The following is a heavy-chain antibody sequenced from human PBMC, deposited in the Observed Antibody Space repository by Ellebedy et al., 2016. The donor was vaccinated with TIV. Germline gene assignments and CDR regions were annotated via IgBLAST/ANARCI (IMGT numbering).Heavy chain of an antibody. CDR3: ASVEDAFDI. D-gene: IGHD1-1*01. CDR2: ISSSSSTI. J-gene: IGHJ3*02. Sequence: GESLKISXAASGFTFSSYAMSWVRQAPGKGLEWVSYISSSSSTIYYADSVKGRFTISRDNAKNSLYLQMNSLRDEDTAVYYCASVEDAFDIWGQGTMVTVSS. V-gene: IGHV3-48*02. CDR1: GFTFSSYA.